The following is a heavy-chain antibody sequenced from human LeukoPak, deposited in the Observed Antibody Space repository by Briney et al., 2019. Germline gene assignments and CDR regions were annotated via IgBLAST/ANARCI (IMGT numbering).Heavy chain of an antibody. D-gene: IGHD6-25*01. CDR3: AKDEGIAATHYYYYMDV. V-gene: IGHV3-30*02. J-gene: IGHJ6*03. CDR1: GFTFSSYG. Sequence: GGSLRLSCAASGFTFSSYGMHWVRQAPGKGLEWVAFIRYDGSNKYYADSVKGRFTISRDNSKNTLYLQMNSLRAEDTAVYYCAKDEGIAATHYYYYMDVWGKGTTVTVSS. CDR2: IRYDGSNK.